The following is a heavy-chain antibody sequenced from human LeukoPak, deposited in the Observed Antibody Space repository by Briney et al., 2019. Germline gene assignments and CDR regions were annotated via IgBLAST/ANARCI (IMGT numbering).Heavy chain of an antibody. Sequence: GGSLRLSCAASGFTFSSYAMTWVRQAPGKGLEWVSTISDSGARTNYADSAKGRFTISRDNSMNTLYLQMNSLRADDAAVYYCASDYFLDYWGQGTLVTVSS. J-gene: IGHJ4*02. CDR2: ISDSGART. CDR1: GFTFSSYA. V-gene: IGHV3-23*01. CDR3: ASDYFLDY. D-gene: IGHD6-25*01.